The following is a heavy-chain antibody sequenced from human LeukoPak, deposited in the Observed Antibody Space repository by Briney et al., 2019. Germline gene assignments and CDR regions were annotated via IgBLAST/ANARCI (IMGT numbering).Heavy chain of an antibody. V-gene: IGHV3-30*02. CDR1: GFTFNDYG. CDR2: IRYNGNDK. D-gene: IGHD6-19*01. CDR3: AKDQGYSSGV. J-gene: IGHJ4*02. Sequence: PGGSLRLSCAASGFTFNDYGMHWVRQAPGKGLEWLAFIRYNGNDKYYADSVKGRFTMSRDNSKNTLYLRMNGLRAEDTAVYYCAKDQGYSSGVWGQGTLVTVSS.